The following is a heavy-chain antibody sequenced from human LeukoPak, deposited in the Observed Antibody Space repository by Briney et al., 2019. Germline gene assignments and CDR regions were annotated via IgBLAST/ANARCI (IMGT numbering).Heavy chain of an antibody. J-gene: IGHJ5*02. D-gene: IGHD3-10*01. CDR2: IYYSGST. V-gene: IGHV4-39*07. CDR1: GGSISSSSYY. CDR3: ARVMGYGSGSYYPRFDP. Sequence: SETLSLTCTVSGGSISSSSYYWGWIRQLPGKGLEWIGSIYYSGSTYYNPSLKSRVTISVDTSKNQFSLKLSPVTAADTAVYYCARVMGYGSGSYYPRFDPWGQGTLVTVSS.